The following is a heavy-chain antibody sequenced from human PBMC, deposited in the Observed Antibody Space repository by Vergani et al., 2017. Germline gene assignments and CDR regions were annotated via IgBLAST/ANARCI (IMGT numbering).Heavy chain of an antibody. D-gene: IGHD6-13*01. CDR3: ARSSASSWYVGYYYYYMDV. J-gene: IGHJ6*03. Sequence: QVTLKESGPVLVKPTETLTLTCTVSGFSLSNARMGVSWIRQPPGKALEWLAHIFSNDEKSYSTSLKSRLTISKDTSKSQVVLTMTNMDPVDTATYYCARSSASSWYVGYYYYYMDVWGKGTTVTVSS. V-gene: IGHV2-26*01. CDR1: GFSLSNARMG. CDR2: IFSNDEK.